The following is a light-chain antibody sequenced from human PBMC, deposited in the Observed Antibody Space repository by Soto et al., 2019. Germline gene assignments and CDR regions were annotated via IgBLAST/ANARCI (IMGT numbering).Light chain of an antibody. CDR3: QQYGSSPT. J-gene: IGKJ1*01. Sequence: EIVLTQSPGTLSLSPGERATLSCRSSQSVSSSYLAWYQQKPGQAPRLLIYDVSSRATGIPDRFSGSGSGTDFSLTIGRLEPEDSAVYYCQQYGSSPTFGQGTKVDI. V-gene: IGKV3-20*01. CDR2: DVS. CDR1: QSVSSSY.